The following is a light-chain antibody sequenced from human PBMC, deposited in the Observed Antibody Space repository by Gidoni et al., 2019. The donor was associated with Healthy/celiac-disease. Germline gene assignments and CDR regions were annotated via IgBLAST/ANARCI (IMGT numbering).Light chain of an antibody. CDR2: GAS. V-gene: IGKV3-20*01. CDR1: QSVSSSY. Sequence: EIVLTQSPGTLSLSPGERATLSCRASQSVSSSYLAWYQQKPGQAPRLLIYGASSRATGIPDMCSGSGSGTYFTLTISRLEPEVFAVYYCQQYGSSPKFGQGTKVEIK. CDR3: QQYGSSPK. J-gene: IGKJ1*01.